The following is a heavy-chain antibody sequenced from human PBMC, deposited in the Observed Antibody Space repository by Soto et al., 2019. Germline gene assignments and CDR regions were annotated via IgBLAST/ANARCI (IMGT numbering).Heavy chain of an antibody. CDR3: ARDKITGLFDY. J-gene: IGHJ4*02. CDR1: GGSFSGYD. CDR2: INHSGST. Sequence: QVQLQQWGAGLLKPSETLSLTCAVYGGSFSGYDWTWIRQPPGTGLEWIGEINHSGSTNYIPSLKRRVPISVDTSKTKVSLMLTSVTAADPAVYYCARDKITGLFDYWGQGTLVTVSS. D-gene: IGHD2-8*02. V-gene: IGHV4-34*01.